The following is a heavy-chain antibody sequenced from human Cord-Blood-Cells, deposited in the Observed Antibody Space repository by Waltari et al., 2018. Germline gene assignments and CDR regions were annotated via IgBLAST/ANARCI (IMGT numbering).Heavy chain of an antibody. Sequence: QVQLVESGGSVVQPGRSLRLSWAASGFTFSSYAMHWVSQAPGKGLEWVAVISYDGSNKYYADSVKGRFTISRDNSKNTLYLQMNSLRAEDTAVYYCAGRTTVPPYYYYYGMDVWDQGP. CDR1: GFTFSSYA. D-gene: IGHD4-4*01. J-gene: IGHJ6*02. V-gene: IGHV3-30-3*01. CDR2: ISYDGSNK. CDR3: AGRTTVPPYYYYYGMDV.